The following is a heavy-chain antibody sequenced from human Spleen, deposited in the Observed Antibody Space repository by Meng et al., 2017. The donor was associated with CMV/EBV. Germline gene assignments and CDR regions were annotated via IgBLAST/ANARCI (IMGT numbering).Heavy chain of an antibody. CDR1: GFTFSTFS. J-gene: IGHJ4*02. Sequence: GESLKISCAASGFTFSTFSMNWVRQAPGKGLEWISYITSSSATIYHSDSVKGRFTISRDNSKNTLYLQMNSLRAEDTAVYYCARMEMGYYDILTGYNWEGFDYWGQGTLVTVSS. CDR2: ITSSSATI. D-gene: IGHD3-9*01. V-gene: IGHV3-48*01. CDR3: ARMEMGYYDILTGYNWEGFDY.